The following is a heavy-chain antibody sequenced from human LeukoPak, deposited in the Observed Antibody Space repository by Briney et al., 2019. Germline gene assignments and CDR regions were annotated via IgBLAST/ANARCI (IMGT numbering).Heavy chain of an antibody. Sequence: SVKVSCKASGGTFSSYAISWVRQAPGQGLEWMGGIIPIFGTANYAQKFQGRVTITTDESTSTAYMELSSLRSEDTAVYYCARPVSAAGTHDAFDIWGQGTMVTVSS. V-gene: IGHV1-69*05. D-gene: IGHD6-13*01. CDR2: IIPIFGTA. CDR3: ARPVSAAGTHDAFDI. CDR1: GGTFSSYA. J-gene: IGHJ3*02.